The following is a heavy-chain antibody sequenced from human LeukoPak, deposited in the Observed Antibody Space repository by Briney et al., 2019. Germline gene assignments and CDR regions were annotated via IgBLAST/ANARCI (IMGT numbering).Heavy chain of an antibody. CDR3: ARVGMAYYGSGRLTAYFDY. CDR2: FYGGGST. CDR1: GFTVSSYY. D-gene: IGHD3-10*01. J-gene: IGHJ4*02. V-gene: IGHV3-53*01. Sequence: GGSLRLSCAASGFTVSSYYMSWVRQAPGKGLEWVSVFYGGGSTHYADSVKGRFTISRENAENSLYLQMNSLRAEDTAVYYCARVGMAYYGSGRLTAYFDYWGQGTLVTVSS.